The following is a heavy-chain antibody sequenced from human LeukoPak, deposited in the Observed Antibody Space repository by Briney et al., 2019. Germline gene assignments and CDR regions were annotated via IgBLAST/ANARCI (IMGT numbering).Heavy chain of an antibody. CDR3: AKDHDYGGSHCFDY. D-gene: IGHD4-23*01. Sequence: GGSLRLSCAASGFTFDDYTMHWVRQAPGKGLEWVSLISWDGSSTYYADSVKGRFTISRDNSKNSLYLQMNSLRTEDTALYYCAKDHDYGGSHCFDYWGQGTLVTVSS. J-gene: IGHJ4*02. V-gene: IGHV3-43*01. CDR1: GFTFDDYT. CDR2: ISWDGSST.